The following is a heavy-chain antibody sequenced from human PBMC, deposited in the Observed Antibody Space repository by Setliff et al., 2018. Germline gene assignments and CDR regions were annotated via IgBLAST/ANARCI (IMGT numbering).Heavy chain of an antibody. V-gene: IGHV4-30-4*08. Sequence: KASETLSLTCTVSGDSISSGYYFWSWIRQPPGKGLEWIAYIYHSGSAYYNPSLKSRVTMSVDTSKNQFSLHLTSVTAADTAVYYCAREVGTSTSRDAFDVWGQGMMVTVSS. CDR2: IYHSGSA. CDR1: GDSISSGYYF. J-gene: IGHJ3*01. D-gene: IGHD1-26*01. CDR3: AREVGTSTSRDAFDV.